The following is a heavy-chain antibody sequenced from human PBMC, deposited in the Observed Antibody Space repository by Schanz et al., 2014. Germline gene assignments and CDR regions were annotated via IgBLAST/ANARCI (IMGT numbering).Heavy chain of an antibody. V-gene: IGHV1-69*02. CDR2: IIPVLNIA. CDR3: AKGRGFYEY. D-gene: IGHD5-12*01. Sequence: QVQLVQSGAEVKKPGSSMKVSCKASGGTFSTYPINWLRQAPGQGLEWMGKIIPVLNIATYAQRFQGRVSITADTSTNTCYMELSSLTSEDTAVHYCAKGRGFYEYWGQGTLVAGSS. CDR1: GGTFSTYP. J-gene: IGHJ4*02.